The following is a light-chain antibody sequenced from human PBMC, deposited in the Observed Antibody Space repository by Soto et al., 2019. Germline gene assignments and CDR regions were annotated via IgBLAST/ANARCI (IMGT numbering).Light chain of an antibody. CDR1: QSVSSS. CDR3: QQRTNWPIT. J-gene: IGKJ5*01. V-gene: IGKV3-11*01. CDR2: DAS. Sequence: EIVLTQSPATLSLSPGERATLSCRASQSVSSSLAWYQQKRGQAPRLLIYDASNRATGIPARFSGSGSGTDFTLTISSLEPEDFAVYYCQQRTNWPITFGQGTRLEIK.